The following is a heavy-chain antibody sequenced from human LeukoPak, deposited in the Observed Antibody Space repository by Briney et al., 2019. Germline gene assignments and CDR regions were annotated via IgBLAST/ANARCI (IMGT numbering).Heavy chain of an antibody. D-gene: IGHD3-22*01. CDR3: AKGGVGPHYYDSSGYYYVY. CDR1: GGSISSYY. CDR2: IYYSGST. Sequence: SETLSLTCTVSGGSISSYYWSWIRQPPGKGLEWIGYIYYSGSTNYNPSLKSRVTISVDTSKNQFSLKLSSVTAADTAVYYCAKGGVGPHYYDSSGYYYVYWGQGTLVTVSS. V-gene: IGHV4-59*01. J-gene: IGHJ4*02.